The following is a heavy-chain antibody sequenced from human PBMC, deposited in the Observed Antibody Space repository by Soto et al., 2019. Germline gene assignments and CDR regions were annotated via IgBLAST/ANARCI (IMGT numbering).Heavy chain of an antibody. CDR3: ARANSSVLRVYVFDY. D-gene: IGHD2-8*01. CDR1: GGSISSGGYY. Sequence: SETLSLTCTVSGGSISSGGYYWSWIRQHPRKGLEWIGSIFYSGSSYYSPSLKSRVTISVDTSKTQFSLKLNSVTAADTAVYYCARANSSVLRVYVFDYCGQLTLVTVSS. J-gene: IGHJ4*02. V-gene: IGHV4-31*03. CDR2: IFYSGSS.